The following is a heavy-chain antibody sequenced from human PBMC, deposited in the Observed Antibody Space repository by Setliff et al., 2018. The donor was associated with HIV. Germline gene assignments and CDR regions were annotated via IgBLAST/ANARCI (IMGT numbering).Heavy chain of an antibody. CDR1: GGSITRTPYY. CDR3: ATADFPPPSYIWDSYRSGAFDI. V-gene: IGHV4-61*01. D-gene: IGHD3-16*02. CDR2: IYYTGST. J-gene: IGHJ3*02. Sequence: SETLSLTCTVSGGSITRTPYYWSWIRQPPGKRLEWIGYIYYTGSTNYNPSLKSRVTISLDTSKNQFSLNLSSVTAADTAVCYCATADFPPPSYIWDSYRSGAFDIWGQGTMVTVSS.